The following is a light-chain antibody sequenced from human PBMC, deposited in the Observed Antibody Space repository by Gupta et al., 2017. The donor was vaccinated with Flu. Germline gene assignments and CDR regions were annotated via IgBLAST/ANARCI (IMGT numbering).Light chain of an antibody. CDR3: QQYSHWPPLT. V-gene: IGKV3-15*01. Sequence: ASLSVSPGKRATPSCRTSQRVGEDLAWYQKKQGQAPSLVIYGEATTDAGFPARFRGSGAGTEVTLTINSRQSEDSGVYYCQQYSHWPPLTFGGGTKVEI. CDR2: GEA. CDR1: QRVGED. J-gene: IGKJ4*01.